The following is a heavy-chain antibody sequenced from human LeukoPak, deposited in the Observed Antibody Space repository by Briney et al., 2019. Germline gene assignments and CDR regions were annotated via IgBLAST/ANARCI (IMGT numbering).Heavy chain of an antibody. CDR2: IYTSGST. J-gene: IGHJ4*02. CDR3: ARETGDGGTYFDY. D-gene: IGHD7-27*01. V-gene: IGHV4-61*02. CDR1: GGSISSGSHY. Sequence: ASETLSLTCTVSGGSISSGSHYWSWIRQPAEKGLEWIGRIYTSGSTNYNPSLKSRVTISVDTSKNQFSLKLSSVTAADTAVYYCARETGDGGTYFDYWGQGTLVTVSS.